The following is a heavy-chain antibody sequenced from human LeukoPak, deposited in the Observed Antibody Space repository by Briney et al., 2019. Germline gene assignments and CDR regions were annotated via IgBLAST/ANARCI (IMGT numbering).Heavy chain of an antibody. D-gene: IGHD6-13*01. J-gene: IGHJ4*02. CDR2: ISYDGVDK. Sequence: GRSLRLSCAASGFTFNTYGLHWVRQAPGKGLEWVAFISYDGVDKYYVDSVKGRFTISRDNSKNTLYLQMDSLRPEDTAIYYCAGQHGSSWKLFDFWGQGTLVTVSS. CDR3: AGQHGSSWKLFDF. V-gene: IGHV3-30*03. CDR1: GFTFNTYG.